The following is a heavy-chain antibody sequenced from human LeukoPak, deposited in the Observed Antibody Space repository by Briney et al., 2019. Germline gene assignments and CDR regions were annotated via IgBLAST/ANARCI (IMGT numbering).Heavy chain of an antibody. D-gene: IGHD3-22*01. J-gene: IGHJ1*01. V-gene: IGHV3-74*01. CDR3: ARAPSEIGGYYPEDFRH. CDR2: IKSDGST. Sequence: GGSLRLSCAASGFTLSSYWMHWVRQAPGKGLVWVSRIKSDGSTTYADSVKGRFTISRDNVKNTVSLQMNSLRAEDTGVYYCARAPSEIGGYYPEDFRHWGQGTLVTVSS. CDR1: GFTLSSYW.